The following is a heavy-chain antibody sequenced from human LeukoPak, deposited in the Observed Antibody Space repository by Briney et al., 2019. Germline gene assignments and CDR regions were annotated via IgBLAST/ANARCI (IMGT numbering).Heavy chain of an antibody. CDR1: GLTFSSSW. Sequence: PGGSLRLSCAVSGLTFSSSWMVWVRQAPGKGLEWVASINPDGNKKYSADSVKGRFTISRDNAENSLYLQMNSLRVEDTAFYYCARDLAYSRLDYWGQGVLVTVSS. D-gene: IGHD5-18*01. CDR2: INPDGNKK. J-gene: IGHJ4*02. V-gene: IGHV3-7*01. CDR3: ARDLAYSRLDY.